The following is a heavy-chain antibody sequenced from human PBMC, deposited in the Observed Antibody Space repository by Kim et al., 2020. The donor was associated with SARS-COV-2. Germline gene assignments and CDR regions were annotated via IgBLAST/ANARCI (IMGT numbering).Heavy chain of an antibody. V-gene: IGHV1-3*01. CDR2: INAGNGNT. J-gene: IGHJ6*02. CDR3: ARVEGGSPYYYYYGMDV. Sequence: ASVKVSCKASGYTFTSYAMHWVRQAPGQRLEWMGWINAGNGNTKYSQKFQGRVTITRDTSASTAYMELSSLRSEDTAVYYCARVEGGSPYYYYYGMDVWGQGTTVTVSS. D-gene: IGHD2-15*01. CDR1: GYTFTSYA.